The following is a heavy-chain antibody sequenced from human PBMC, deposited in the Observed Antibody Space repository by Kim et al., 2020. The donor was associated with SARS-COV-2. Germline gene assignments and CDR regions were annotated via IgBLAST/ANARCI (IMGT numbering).Heavy chain of an antibody. J-gene: IGHJ4*02. V-gene: IGHV4-61*01. D-gene: IGHD2-15*01. CDR1: GGSVSSGSYY. CDR3: ARGYCIGGSCYDLDY. CDR2: MYYSGST. Sequence: SETLSLTCSVSGGSVSSGSYYWTWIRQPPGQGLEWIGYMYYSGSTNYNPSLKSRVTISVDTSKNQFSLKLSSVTAADTAVYYCARGYCIGGSCYDLDYWGQGILVTVSS.